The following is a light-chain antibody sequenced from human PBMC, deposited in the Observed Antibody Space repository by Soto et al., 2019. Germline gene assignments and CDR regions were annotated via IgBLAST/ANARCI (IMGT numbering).Light chain of an antibody. CDR3: QQYAGSLYT. CDR2: DAS. CDR1: QSIYTK. J-gene: IGKJ2*01. V-gene: IGKV3-20*01. Sequence: EIVLTQSPGTLSLSPGEGATLSCRASQSIYTKLAWYQKKSGQAPRLLIYDASTRAYGIPDRFSGSGSGTDFSLTISRLEPEDFEVYYCQQYAGSLYTFDQGTKVDIK.